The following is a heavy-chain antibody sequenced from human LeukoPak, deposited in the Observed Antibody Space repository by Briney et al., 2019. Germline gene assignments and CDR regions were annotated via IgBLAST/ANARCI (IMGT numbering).Heavy chain of an antibody. CDR2: ISGSGGST. D-gene: IGHD2-8*01. CDR1: GFTFSRCA. J-gene: IGHJ4*02. Sequence: GGSLRLSCAASGFTFSRCAVSWVRQAPGKGLEWVSSISGSGGSTYSADSVKGRFTISRDNSKNTLYLQMNSLRAEDTALYYCAKDRSCTNDICHGDFDYWGQGTLVTVSS. CDR3: AKDRSCTNDICHGDFDY. V-gene: IGHV3-23*01.